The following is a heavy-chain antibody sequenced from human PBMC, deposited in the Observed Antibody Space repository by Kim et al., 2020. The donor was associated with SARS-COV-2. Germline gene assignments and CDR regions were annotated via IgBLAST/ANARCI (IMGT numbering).Heavy chain of an antibody. D-gene: IGHD2-21*02. CDR1: GYTFTYFG. Sequence: ASVKVSCKASGYTFTYFGMNWVRQAPGQGLEWMGWINTDTGNPTYAQDFRGRFVFSLDTSDNPAYLEISSLKAEDTAVYYCARDPRGSSDWYFIWGQGTL. V-gene: IGHV7-4-1*02. CDR3: ARDPRGSSDWYFI. CDR2: INTDTGNP. J-gene: IGHJ4*02.